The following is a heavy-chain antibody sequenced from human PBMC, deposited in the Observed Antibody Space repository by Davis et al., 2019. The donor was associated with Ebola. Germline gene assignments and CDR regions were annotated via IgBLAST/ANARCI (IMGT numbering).Heavy chain of an antibody. CDR3: ARIAAAGIYYYYGMDV. Sequence: GESLKISCAASGFTFSSYSMNWVRQAPGKGLEWVSSISSSSSYIYYADSVKGRFTISRDSAKNSLYLQMNSLRAEDTAVYYCARIAAAGIYYYYGMDVWGQGTTVTVSS. CDR2: ISSSSSYI. CDR1: GFTFSSYS. V-gene: IGHV3-21*01. D-gene: IGHD6-13*01. J-gene: IGHJ6*02.